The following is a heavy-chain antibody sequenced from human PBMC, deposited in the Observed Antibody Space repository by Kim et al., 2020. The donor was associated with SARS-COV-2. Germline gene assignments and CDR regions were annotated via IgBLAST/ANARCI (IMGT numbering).Heavy chain of an antibody. V-gene: IGHV1-2*06. Sequence: ASVKVSCKASEYTFTDYYIHWVRQAPGQGFEWMGLINPKTGATIFAKSFQGRVTMTRDTSISTVYMELSTLTSADTSVYYCGRGERLGLLVADLDYWGQGTLDTVSS. J-gene: IGHJ4*02. CDR1: EYTFTDYY. CDR2: INPKTGAT. CDR3: GRGERLGLLVADLDY. D-gene: IGHD1-1*01.